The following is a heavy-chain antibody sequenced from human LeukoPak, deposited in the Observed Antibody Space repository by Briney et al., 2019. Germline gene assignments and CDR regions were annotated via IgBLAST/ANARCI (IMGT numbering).Heavy chain of an antibody. J-gene: IGHJ4*02. V-gene: IGHV3-48*04. D-gene: IGHD5-24*01. CDR2: ISSSSSTI. Sequence: EWLSYISSSSSTIYYADSVKGPFTISRDNAKNSLFLQMNSLRAEDTAVYYCATKDGYNFDYWGQGTLVTVSS. CDR3: ATKDGYNFDY.